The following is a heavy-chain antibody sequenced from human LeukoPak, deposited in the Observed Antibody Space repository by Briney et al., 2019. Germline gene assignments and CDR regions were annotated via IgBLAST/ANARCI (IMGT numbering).Heavy chain of an antibody. CDR1: GSTFSSYA. CDR2: ISSNGGST. J-gene: IGHJ4*02. CDR3: VARYSGSQSGVFDY. V-gene: IGHV3-64D*09. Sequence: GGSLRLSCSASGSTFSSYAMHWVRQAPGKGLEYVSAISSNGGSTYYADSVKGRFTISRDNSKNTLYLQMSSLRAEDTAVYYCVARYSGSQSGVFDYWGQGTLVTVS. D-gene: IGHD1-26*01.